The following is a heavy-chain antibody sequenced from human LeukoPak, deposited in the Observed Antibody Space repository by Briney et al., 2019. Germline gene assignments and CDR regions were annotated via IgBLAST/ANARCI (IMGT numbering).Heavy chain of an antibody. CDR3: ARGDYDFWSGYYRNYGMDV. J-gene: IGHJ6*02. Sequence: GGSLRLSCAASGFTFSSYEMNWVRQTPGKGLEWVSYISSSGSTIYYADSVKGRFTISRDNAKNSLYLQMNSLRAEDTAVYYCARGDYDFWSGYYRNYGMDVWGQGTTVTVSS. V-gene: IGHV3-48*03. D-gene: IGHD3-3*01. CDR2: ISSSGSTI. CDR1: GFTFSSYE.